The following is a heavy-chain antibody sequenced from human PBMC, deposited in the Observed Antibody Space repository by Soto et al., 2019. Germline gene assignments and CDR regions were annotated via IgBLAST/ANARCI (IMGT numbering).Heavy chain of an antibody. CDR1: GFTVSSNY. J-gene: IGHJ4*02. CDR2: IYSGGST. CDR3: ARDRLLWFGELGPTNPHVFDY. V-gene: IGHV3-66*01. Sequence: GGSLRLSCAASGFTVSSNYMSWVRQAPGKGLEWVSVIYSGGSTYYADSVKGRFTISRDNSKNTLYLQMNSLRAEDTAVYYCARDRLLWFGELGPTNPHVFDYWGQGTLVTVSS. D-gene: IGHD3-10*01.